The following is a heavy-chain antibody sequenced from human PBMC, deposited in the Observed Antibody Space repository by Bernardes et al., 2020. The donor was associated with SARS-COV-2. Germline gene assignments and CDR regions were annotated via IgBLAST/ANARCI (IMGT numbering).Heavy chain of an antibody. D-gene: IGHD3-10*01. CDR3: ARNSGSGSYPAKD. CDR1: GYTFTSYG. CDR2: ISAYNGTT. Sequence: AAAKVSCKASGYTFTSYGISWVRQAPGQGLEWMGWISAYNGTTTYAQKLQGRVTMTTDTSTSTAYMELRSLRSDDTAVYYCARNSGSGSYPAKDWGQGTLVTVAS. J-gene: IGHJ4*02. V-gene: IGHV1-18*01.